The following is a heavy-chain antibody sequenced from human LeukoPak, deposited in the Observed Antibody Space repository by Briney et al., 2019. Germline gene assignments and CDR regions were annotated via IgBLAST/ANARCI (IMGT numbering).Heavy chain of an antibody. J-gene: IGHJ6*02. D-gene: IGHD2-15*01. CDR2: INPNSGGT. V-gene: IGHV1-2*02. Sequence: ASVKVSCKASGYTFTGYYMHWVRQAPGQGLEWMGWINPNSGGTNYAQKFQGRVTMTRDTSISTAYMELSRLRSDDTAVYYCAXXXXXXDXVVXXAATTSYYYYYGMDVWGQGTTVTVSS. CDR3: AXXXXXXDXVVXXAATTSYYYYYGMDV. CDR1: GYTFTGYY.